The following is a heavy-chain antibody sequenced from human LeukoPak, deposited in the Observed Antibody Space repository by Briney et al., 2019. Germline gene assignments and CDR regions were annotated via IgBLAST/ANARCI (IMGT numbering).Heavy chain of an antibody. CDR2: INPNSGGT. J-gene: IGHJ6*03. V-gene: IGHV1-2*02. D-gene: IGHD6-6*01. CDR3: ARDGSSSRDYYYYYMDV. CDR1: GYTFTGYY. Sequence: ASVKASCKASGYTFTGYYMHWVRQAPGQGLEWMGWINPNSGGTNYAQKFQGRVTMTRDTSISTAYMELSRLRSDDTAVYYCARDGSSSRDYYYYYMDVWGKGTTVTVSS.